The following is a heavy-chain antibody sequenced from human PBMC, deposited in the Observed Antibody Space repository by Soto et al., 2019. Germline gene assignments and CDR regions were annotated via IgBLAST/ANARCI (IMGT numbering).Heavy chain of an antibody. V-gene: IGHV1-46*03. CDR2: IDPKNGET. D-gene: IGHD3-10*01. CDR3: ARGPGTNSMVRGVIILHLDS. J-gene: IGHJ4*02. Sequence: ASVKVSCKASGYTFTAFWIHWVRQAPGQGPEWVARIDPKNGETKYAQKFQGRVIMTTDTSTSTVDMELSSLRSEDTAVYYCARGPGTNSMVRGVIILHLDSWGQGTLVTVSS. CDR1: GYTFTAFW.